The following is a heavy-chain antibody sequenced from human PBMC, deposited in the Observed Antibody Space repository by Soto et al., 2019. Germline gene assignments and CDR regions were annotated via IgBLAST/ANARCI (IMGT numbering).Heavy chain of an antibody. CDR3: AVHRGYYDSSGFPT. V-gene: IGHV3-11*01. D-gene: IGHD3-22*01. Sequence: FLRLSCAASGFRFSDFYMSWIRQGPGKGLEWLSYISGGGGSTIYYADSVKGRFTISRDNARNSLYLQMNSLRAEDTAVYYCAVHRGYYDSSGFPTWGQGTLVTVSS. CDR2: ISGGGGSTI. J-gene: IGHJ5*02. CDR1: GFRFSDFY.